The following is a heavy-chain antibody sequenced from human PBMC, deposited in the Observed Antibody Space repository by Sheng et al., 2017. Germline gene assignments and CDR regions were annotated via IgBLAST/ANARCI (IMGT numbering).Heavy chain of an antibody. CDR1: GGSVSSGSYY. Sequence: EQLQESGPGLVKPSETLSLTCTVSGGSVSSGSYYWSWIRQPPGKGLEWIGYIYYSGSTNYNPSLKSRVTISVDTSKNQFSLKLSSVTAADTAVYYCARVGYYDFWSGYYLSGRYGMDVWGQGTTVTVSS. CDR3: ARVGYYDFWSGYYLSGRYGMDV. J-gene: IGHJ6*02. V-gene: IGHV4-61*01. D-gene: IGHD3-3*01. CDR2: IYYSGST.